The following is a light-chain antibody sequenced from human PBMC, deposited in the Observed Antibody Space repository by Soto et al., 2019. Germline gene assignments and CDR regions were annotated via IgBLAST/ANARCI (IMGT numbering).Light chain of an antibody. Sequence: EVVLTQSPGTLSLSPGERATLSCRASQSVSNNYLAWYQQKPRQSPKLLIFGSSDRATGIPDRFSGSGSGTDFTLTISSLEPEDFAVYYCQQYDSSPPYTFGQGTKLEIK. CDR1: QSVSNNY. CDR2: GSS. V-gene: IGKV3-20*01. J-gene: IGKJ2*01. CDR3: QQYDSSPPYT.